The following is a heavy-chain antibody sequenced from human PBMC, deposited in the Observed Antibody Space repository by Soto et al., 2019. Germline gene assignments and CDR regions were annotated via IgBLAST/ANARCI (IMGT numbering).Heavy chain of an antibody. CDR2: ISSSSSTI. D-gene: IGHD6-13*01. Sequence: PGGSLRLSCAASGFTFSSYSMNWVRQAPGKGLEWVSYISSSSSTIYYTDSVKGRFTISRDNAKNSLYLQMNSLRAEDTAVYYCARDREQQLVHHYYYSGMDVWGQGTTVTVSS. V-gene: IGHV3-48*01. J-gene: IGHJ6*02. CDR3: ARDREQQLVHHYYYSGMDV. CDR1: GFTFSSYS.